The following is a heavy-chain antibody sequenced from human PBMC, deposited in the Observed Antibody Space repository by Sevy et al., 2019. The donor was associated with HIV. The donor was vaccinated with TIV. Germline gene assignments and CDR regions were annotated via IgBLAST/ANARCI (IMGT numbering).Heavy chain of an antibody. CDR1: GGSVSSGSYY. Sequence: SETLSLTCTDSGGSVSSGSYYWSWIRQPPGKGLEWIGYIYYSGSTNYNPSLKSRVTISVDTSKNQFSLKLSSVTAADTAVYYCATFPRDFWSGYLDYWGQGTLVTVSS. CDR2: IYYSGST. CDR3: ATFPRDFWSGYLDY. V-gene: IGHV4-61*01. J-gene: IGHJ4*02. D-gene: IGHD3-3*01.